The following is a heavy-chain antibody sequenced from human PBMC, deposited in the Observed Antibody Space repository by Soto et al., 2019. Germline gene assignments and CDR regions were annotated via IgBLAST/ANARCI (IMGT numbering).Heavy chain of an antibody. CDR2: IYPSDSDT. CDR1: GNNFSGYW. J-gene: IGHJ4*02. V-gene: IGHV5-51*01. D-gene: IGHD3-3*01. Sequence: PXECLNRSWRASGNNFSGYWISWVRPMPGKGLELMGIIYPSDSDTRYRPSFQGQVTISADKSISSAYLQWSSLRAADTAMYYCARGGVSTRTFDYWGQGAPVTVSS. CDR3: ARGGVSTRTFDY.